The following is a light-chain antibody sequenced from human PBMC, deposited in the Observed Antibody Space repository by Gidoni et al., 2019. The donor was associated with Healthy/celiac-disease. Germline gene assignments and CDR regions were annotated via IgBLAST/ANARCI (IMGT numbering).Light chain of an antibody. CDR1: QDISNY. V-gene: IGKV1-33*01. J-gene: IGKJ5*01. CDR2: DAS. Sequence: IQITQPPSSLSASVGDRVTITCQASQDISNYLNCYQQQPGKAPKLLLYDASNLETAVPSCFSGSGAATTFTFITSSRQADDIATYYCQQYDNLPLTFGRGTRLEIK. CDR3: QQYDNLPLT.